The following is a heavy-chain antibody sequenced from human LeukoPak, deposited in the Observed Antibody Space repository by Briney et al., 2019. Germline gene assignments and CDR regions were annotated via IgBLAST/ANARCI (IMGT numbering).Heavy chain of an antibody. CDR2: IYYRGTT. J-gene: IGHJ4*02. Sequence: SETLSLICTVSGDSIDSYYWSWIRQPPGKGLEWIGYIYYRGTTSYNPFLKSRVTISVDTSKNQFSLKLNSVTAADTAVYYCARLPRYGGYDHFDYWGQGILVIVSS. D-gene: IGHD5-12*01. V-gene: IGHV4-59*12. CDR1: GDSIDSYY. CDR3: ARLPRYGGYDHFDY.